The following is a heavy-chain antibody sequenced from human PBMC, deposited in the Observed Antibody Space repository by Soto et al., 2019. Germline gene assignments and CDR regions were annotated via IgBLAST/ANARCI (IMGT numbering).Heavy chain of an antibody. Sequence: QVQLVQSGAEVKKPGSSVKVSCKASGGTFSSYTISWVRQAPGQGLEWMGRIIPILGIANYAQKFQGRVTITADKSTSTAYMELSSLRSEDTAVYYCARDLTWAYCGGDCYSGLDYWGQGTLVTVSS. CDR1: GGTFSSYT. V-gene: IGHV1-69*08. D-gene: IGHD2-21*02. CDR2: IIPILGIA. J-gene: IGHJ4*02. CDR3: ARDLTWAYCGGDCYSGLDY.